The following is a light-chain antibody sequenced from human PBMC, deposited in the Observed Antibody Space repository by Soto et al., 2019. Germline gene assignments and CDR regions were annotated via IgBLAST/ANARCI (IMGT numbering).Light chain of an antibody. J-gene: IGKJ2*01. CDR3: QQHGSSPYT. V-gene: IGKV3-20*01. CDR2: GAS. Sequence: EIVLTQSPGTLSLSPGERATLSCRASQSVSSSYLGWYQQKPGQAPRLLIYGASSRATGIPDRFSGSGSGTDFTLTISRLDPEDFAVDYCQQHGSSPYTFGQGTKLEIK. CDR1: QSVSSSY.